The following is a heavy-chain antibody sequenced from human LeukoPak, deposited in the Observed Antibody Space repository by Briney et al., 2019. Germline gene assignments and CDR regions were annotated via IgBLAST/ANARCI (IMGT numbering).Heavy chain of an antibody. V-gene: IGHV3-30*02. CDR2: IRNDASKT. J-gene: IGHJ4*02. D-gene: IGHD3-10*01. CDR3: AKRAGSAWSAGV. CDR1: GFGFSSFG. Sequence: GGSLRLPCAASGFGFSSFGMHWVRQAPDKGLDWVAYIRNDASKTYYAESVKGRFTISRDNSKNMVFLQMNSLRSEDTALYYCAKRAGSAWSAGVWGQGTLVTVSS.